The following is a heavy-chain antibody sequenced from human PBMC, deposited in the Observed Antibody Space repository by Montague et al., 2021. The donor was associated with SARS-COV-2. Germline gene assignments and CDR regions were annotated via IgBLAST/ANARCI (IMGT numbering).Heavy chain of an antibody. J-gene: IGHJ3*02. Sequence: SETLSLTCAVSRGSFSNYYWTWIRQSQGKGLEWIGDINQGGAPNYTPSLKSRVTISLDTSKKQISLKLNSVTVTDTAVFFCASGRPVQGSFRRFDLIWSGALDTWAQGSLVIAPS. CDR3: ASGRPVQGSFRRFDLIWSGALDT. D-gene: IGHD3-3*01. CDR2: INQGGAP. CDR1: RGSFSNYY. V-gene: IGHV4-34*01.